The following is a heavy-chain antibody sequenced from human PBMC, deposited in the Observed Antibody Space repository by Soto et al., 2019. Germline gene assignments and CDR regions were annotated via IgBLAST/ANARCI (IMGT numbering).Heavy chain of an antibody. CDR1: GGSTNSRSDY. Sequence: SLTCTVSGGSTNSRSDYWGWIRQPPGKGLEWIGSVYYSGSTHDNPSLQSRVTISVDTSRNQFSLNLISVTAADTAVYFCARQPRVPVYGERGLYFHYSGPGTLVTLSS. D-gene: IGHD2-2*01. J-gene: IGHJ4*02. CDR2: VYYSGST. V-gene: IGHV4-39*01. CDR3: ARQPRVPVYGERGLYFHY.